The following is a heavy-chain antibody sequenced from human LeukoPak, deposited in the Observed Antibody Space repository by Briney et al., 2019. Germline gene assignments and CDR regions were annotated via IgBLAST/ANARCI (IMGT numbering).Heavy chain of an antibody. CDR3: ARGRDGYRLDAFDI. CDR2: IIPIFGTT. V-gene: IGHV1-69*06. Sequence: PGSSVKVSCKASGGTFNSYAISWVRQAPGQGLEWMGGIIPIFGTTNYARKFRGRVTLTADKSTRTAYMELSSLRSEDTAVYYCARGRDGYRLDAFDIWGQGTMVTVSS. D-gene: IGHD5-24*01. CDR1: GGTFNSYA. J-gene: IGHJ3*02.